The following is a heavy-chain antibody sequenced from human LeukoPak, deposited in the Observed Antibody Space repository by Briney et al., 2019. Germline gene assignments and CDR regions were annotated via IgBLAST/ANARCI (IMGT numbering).Heavy chain of an antibody. CDR2: ILFDGTNK. D-gene: IGHD3-3*01. CDR3: ASDYSTYETES. V-gene: IGHV3-30-3*01. J-gene: IGHJ4*02. Sequence: PWRSLTLTCAVSGFSFRSCASYWVCQAPGKGLEWVAVILFDGTNKRYADSVKGRFTISRHNSRNTLSLQMDSLRVEDTAVYYCASDYSTYETESWGQRNPVTVSS. CDR1: GFSFRSCA.